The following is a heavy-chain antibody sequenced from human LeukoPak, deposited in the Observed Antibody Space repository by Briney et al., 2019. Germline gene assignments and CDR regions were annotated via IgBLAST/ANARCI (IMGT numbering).Heavy chain of an antibody. CDR2: IKEDGSEK. CDR1: GFSFSGYW. J-gene: IGHJ4*02. D-gene: IGHD3-22*01. V-gene: IGHV3-7*01. Sequence: GGSLRLSCAASGFSFSGYWMSWVRQAPGKGLEWVANIKEDGSEKYYVDSVKGRFTISRDNAKNSLYLQMNSLRAEDTAVYYCASLYHYDSSGYYWGCHDYWGQGTLVTVSS. CDR3: ASLYHYDSSGYYWGCHDY.